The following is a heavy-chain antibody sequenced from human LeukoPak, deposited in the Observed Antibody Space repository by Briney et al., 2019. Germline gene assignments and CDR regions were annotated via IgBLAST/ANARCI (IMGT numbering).Heavy chain of an antibody. CDR3: ARGKSPYYYGSSGYLTEFDP. CDR1: GYTFTSYG. Sequence: ASVKVSCKASGYTFTSYGISWVRQAPGQGLEWMGWISAYNGNTNYAQKLQGRVTMTTDTSTSTAYMELRSLRSDDTAVYYCARGKSPYYYGSSGYLTEFDPWGQGTLVTVSS. CDR2: ISAYNGNT. V-gene: IGHV1-18*01. J-gene: IGHJ5*02. D-gene: IGHD3-22*01.